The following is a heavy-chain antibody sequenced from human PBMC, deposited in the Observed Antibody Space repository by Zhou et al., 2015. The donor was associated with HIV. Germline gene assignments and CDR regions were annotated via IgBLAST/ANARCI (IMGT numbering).Heavy chain of an antibody. V-gene: IGHV3-23*04. J-gene: IGHJ4*02. Sequence: EVQLVESGGGLVQPGGSLRLSCVVSGFSFTDAWMTWVRQAPGEGLQWVATLSPAGDSSAYADSVKGRFTVSRDNSKNTLFLQMNSLRAEDTAFYFCARLLNCPDYRCDGADYRGQGTLVTVSS. D-gene: IGHD2-8*02. CDR2: LSPAGDSS. CDR1: GFSFTDAW. CDR3: ARLLNCPDYRCDGADY.